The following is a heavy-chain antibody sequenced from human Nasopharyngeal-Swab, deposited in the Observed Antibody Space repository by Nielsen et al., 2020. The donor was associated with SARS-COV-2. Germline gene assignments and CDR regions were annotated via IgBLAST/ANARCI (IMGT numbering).Heavy chain of an antibody. V-gene: IGHV1-69*10. CDR3: ARSTGSSGVDFDY. CDR2: IIPVLGTA. J-gene: IGHJ4*02. Sequence: SVKVSCKASGGTFSSYAISWVRQAPGQGLEWMGGIIPVLGTANYAQKLQGRVTMTTDTSTSTAYMELRSLRSDDTAVYYCARSTGSSGVDFDYWGQGTLVTVSS. CDR1: GGTFSSYA. D-gene: IGHD3-10*01.